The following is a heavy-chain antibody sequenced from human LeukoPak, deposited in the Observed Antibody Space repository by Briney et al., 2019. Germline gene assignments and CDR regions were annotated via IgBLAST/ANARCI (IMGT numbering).Heavy chain of an antibody. J-gene: IGHJ2*01. CDR2: IIGDGGST. CDR3: AKDKGQWPTFYRYFDL. CDR1: GFTFDDYV. Sequence: GGSLRLSCAASGFTFDDYVMHWVRQAPGKGLEWVSLIIGDGGSTYYADSVKGRFTISRYNSKNSLYLQMNSLRTKDTSLYYCAKDKGQWPTFYRYFDLWGRGTLVTVSS. D-gene: IGHD6-19*01. V-gene: IGHV3-43*02.